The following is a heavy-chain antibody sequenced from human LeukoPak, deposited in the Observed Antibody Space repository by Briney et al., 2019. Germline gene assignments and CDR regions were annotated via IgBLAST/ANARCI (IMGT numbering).Heavy chain of an antibody. D-gene: IGHD3-10*01. V-gene: IGHV4-4*07. J-gene: IGHJ6*02. CDR1: GGSISSYY. CDR3: ARGPQTELYYYDGMDV. Sequence: PSETLSLTCTVSGGSISSYYWSWIRQPAGKGLEWIGRIYTSGSTNYNPSLKSRVTMSVDTSKNQFSLKLSSVTAADTAVYYCARGPQTELYYYDGMDVWGQGTTVTVSS. CDR2: IYTSGST.